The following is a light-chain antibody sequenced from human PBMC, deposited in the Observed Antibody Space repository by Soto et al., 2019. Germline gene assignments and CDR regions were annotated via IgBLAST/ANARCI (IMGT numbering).Light chain of an antibody. J-gene: IGKJ1*01. CDR2: WAS. CDR3: QQYNNWPRT. V-gene: IGKV4-1*01. CDR1: QSVLYRSNNKNY. Sequence: DIVMTQSPDSLAVSLGERATINCKSSQSVLYRSNNKNYLAWYQQKPGQPPKLLIYWASTRESGVPDRFSGSGSGTDFTLTISSLQAEDVAVYYCQQYNNWPRTFGQGTRVEMK.